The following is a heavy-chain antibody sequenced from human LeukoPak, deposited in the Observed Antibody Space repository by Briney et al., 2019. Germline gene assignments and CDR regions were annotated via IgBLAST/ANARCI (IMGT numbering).Heavy chain of an antibody. D-gene: IGHD5/OR15-5a*01. CDR2: ISAYNGNT. J-gene: IGHJ4*02. V-gene: IGHV1-18*01. CDR1: VYTFTTYG. Sequence: ASVKVSCKASVYTFTTYGISWVRQAPGQGLEWMGWISAYNGNTNYAQKLQGTVTMTPDTSTSTAYMELRSLRTDDTAVYYCARGKASQSTNYFDYWGQGTLVTVSS. CDR3: ARGKASQSTNYFDY.